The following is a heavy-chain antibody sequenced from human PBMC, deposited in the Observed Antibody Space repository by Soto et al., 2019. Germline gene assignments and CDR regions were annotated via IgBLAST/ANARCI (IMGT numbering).Heavy chain of an antibody. CDR2: IYYSGST. D-gene: IGHD3-10*01. J-gene: IGHJ5*02. CDR3: ARDYYGSGSYYHTRGVGWFDP. V-gene: IGHV4-59*01. CDR1: GGSISSYD. Sequence: SETLSLTCTVSGGSISSYDWSWIRQPPGKELEWIGYIYYSGSTNYNPSLKSRVTISVDTSKNQFSLKLSSVTAADTAVYYCARDYYGSGSYYHTRGVGWFDPWGQGTLVTVSS.